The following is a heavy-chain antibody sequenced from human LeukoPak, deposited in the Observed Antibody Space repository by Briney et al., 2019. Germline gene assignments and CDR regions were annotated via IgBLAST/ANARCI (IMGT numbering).Heavy chain of an antibody. J-gene: IGHJ3*02. CDR2: IYSSGST. CDR1: GGSISSYY. D-gene: IGHD3-22*01. V-gene: IGHV4-59*08. Sequence: SETLSLTCTVSGGSISSYYWSWIRQPPGKGLEWIGYIYSSGSTNYNPSLKSRVTTSVDTSKNQFSLKLSSVTAADTAVYFCARGPYSYDSSGAFDIWGQGTMVTVSS. CDR3: ARGPYSYDSSGAFDI.